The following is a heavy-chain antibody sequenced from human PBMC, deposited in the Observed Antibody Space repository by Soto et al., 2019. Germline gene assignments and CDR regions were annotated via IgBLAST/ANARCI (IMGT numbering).Heavy chain of an antibody. Sequence: PSQTLSLTCAVYGGSFSGYYWSWIRQPPGKGLEWIGEINHSGSTNYNPSLKSRVTISVDTSKNQFSLKLSSVTAADTAVYYCARGPRGPAARLWNYYGMDVWGQGTTVTVSS. CDR3: ARGPRGPAARLWNYYGMDV. CDR1: GGSFSGYY. D-gene: IGHD6-6*01. CDR2: INHSGST. J-gene: IGHJ6*02. V-gene: IGHV4-34*01.